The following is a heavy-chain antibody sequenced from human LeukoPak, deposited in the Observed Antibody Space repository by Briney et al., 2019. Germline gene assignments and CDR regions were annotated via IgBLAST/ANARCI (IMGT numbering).Heavy chain of an antibody. J-gene: IGHJ4*02. V-gene: IGHV3-23*01. CDR3: AKADYYGSGSYEGVFDY. CDR2: ISGSGGST. D-gene: IGHD3-10*01. CDR1: GFTFNSFA. Sequence: PGGSLRLSCAASGFTFNSFAMSWVRQAPGKGLEWVSVISGSGGSTYYADSVKGRFTISRDNSKDTLYLQMNSLRAEDTAIYYCAKADYYGSGSYEGVFDYWGQGTLVTVSS.